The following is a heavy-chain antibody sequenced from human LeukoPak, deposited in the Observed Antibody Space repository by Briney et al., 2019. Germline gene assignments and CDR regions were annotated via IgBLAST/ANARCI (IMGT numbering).Heavy chain of an antibody. CDR3: VKGSKAILITRDHYMDV. CDR1: GGSFSGYY. J-gene: IGHJ6*03. Sequence: SETLSLTCAVYGGSFSGYYWSWIRQPPGKGLEWIGEINHSGSTNYNPSLKSRVTISVDTSKNQFSLKLSSVTAADTAVYYCVKGSKAILITRDHYMDVWGKGTTVTISS. V-gene: IGHV4-34*01. D-gene: IGHD3-3*01. CDR2: INHSGST.